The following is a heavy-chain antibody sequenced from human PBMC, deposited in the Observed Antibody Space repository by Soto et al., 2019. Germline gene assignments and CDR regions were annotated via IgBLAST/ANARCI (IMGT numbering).Heavy chain of an antibody. Sequence: GGSLRLSCAASGFTFSSYGMQWVRQAPGKGLEWVAHISYDGSKTYYADSVKGRFSISRDNSKNTLYLQMNSLRVEDTAVYYCTRTYIVLVPAAHNWFDPWGQGTLVTVSS. D-gene: IGHD2-2*01. J-gene: IGHJ5*02. V-gene: IGHV3-30*03. CDR2: ISYDGSKT. CDR1: GFTFSSYG. CDR3: TRTYIVLVPAAHNWFDP.